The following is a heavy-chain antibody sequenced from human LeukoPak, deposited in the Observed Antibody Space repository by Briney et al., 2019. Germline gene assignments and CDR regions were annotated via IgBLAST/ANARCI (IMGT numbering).Heavy chain of an antibody. Sequence: EASVKVSCKASGYTFTSYDINWVRQATGQGLEWMGWMNPNSGGTNYAQKFQGRVTMTRDTSISTAYMELSRLRSDDTAVYYCARVLGVVVPAAIYWFDPWGQGTLVTVSS. CDR3: ARVLGVVVPAAIYWFDP. D-gene: IGHD2-2*02. CDR2: MNPNSGGT. V-gene: IGHV1-2*02. J-gene: IGHJ5*02. CDR1: GYTFTSYD.